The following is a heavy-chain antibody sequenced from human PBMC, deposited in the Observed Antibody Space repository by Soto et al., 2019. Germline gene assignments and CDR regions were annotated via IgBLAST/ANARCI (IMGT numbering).Heavy chain of an antibody. D-gene: IGHD1-1*01. J-gene: IGHJ4*02. CDR2: INPNSGGT. CDR1: GYTFTGYY. V-gene: IGHV1-2*02. Sequence: QVQLVQSGAEVKKPGASVKVSCKASGYTFTGYYMHWVRQAPGQGLEWMGWINPNSGGTNYAQKSQGRVTMTRDTSISTAYMELSRLRSDDTAVYYCARVSIFRNDPPDYWGQGTLVTVSS. CDR3: ARVSIFRNDPPDY.